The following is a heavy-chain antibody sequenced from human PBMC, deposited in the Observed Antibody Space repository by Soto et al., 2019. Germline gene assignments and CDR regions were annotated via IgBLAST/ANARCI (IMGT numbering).Heavy chain of an antibody. CDR3: ARGSPITIFGVVTAYNWFDP. D-gene: IGHD3-3*01. CDR1: GGTFSSYA. V-gene: IGHV1-69*13. J-gene: IGHJ5*02. Sequence: SVKVSCKASGGTFSSYAISWVRQAPGQGLEWMGGIIPIFGTANYAQKFQGRVTITADESTSTAYMELSSLRSEDTAVYYCARGSPITIFGVVTAYNWFDPWGQGTLVTVSS. CDR2: IIPIFGTA.